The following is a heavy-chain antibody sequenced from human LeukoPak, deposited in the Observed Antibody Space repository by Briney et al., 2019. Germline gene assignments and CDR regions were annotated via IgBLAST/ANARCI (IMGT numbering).Heavy chain of an antibody. D-gene: IGHD1-14*01. J-gene: IGHJ3*02. V-gene: IGHV4-34*01. CDR2: INHSGST. CDR3: ARDPPAGDDAFDI. CDR1: GGSFSGYY. Sequence: SETLSLTCAVYGGSFSGYYWSWIRQPPGKGLEWIGEINHSGSTNYNPSLKSRVTISVDTSKNQFSLKLSSVTAADTAVYYCARDPPAGDDAFDIWGQGTMVTVSS.